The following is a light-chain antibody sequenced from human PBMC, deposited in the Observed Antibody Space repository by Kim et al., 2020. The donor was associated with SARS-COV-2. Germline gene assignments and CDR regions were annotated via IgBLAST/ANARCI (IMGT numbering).Light chain of an antibody. Sequence: SASVGDRVTITCRASQDISNYLGWYQQKPGKAPKLLIYAAYTLQSGVPSRFSGTGSGTDFTLTISSLQPEDGATYYCQKYYSDPSFGQGTKVDIK. V-gene: IGKV1-27*01. CDR1: QDISNY. CDR3: QKYYSDPS. J-gene: IGKJ1*01. CDR2: AAY.